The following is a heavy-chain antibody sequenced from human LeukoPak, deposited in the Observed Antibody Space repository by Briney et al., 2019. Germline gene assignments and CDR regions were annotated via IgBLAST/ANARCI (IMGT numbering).Heavy chain of an antibody. D-gene: IGHD3-3*01. Sequence: KTSQTLSLTCTVSGGSISSGSYYWSWIRQPAGKGLEWIGRIYTSGSTNYNPSLKSRVTISVDTSKNQFSLKLSSVTAADTAVYYCARRYPRSKSGTFRYFDYWGQGTLVTVSS. J-gene: IGHJ4*02. CDR3: ARRYPRSKSGTFRYFDY. CDR1: GGSISSGSYY. V-gene: IGHV4-61*02. CDR2: IYTSGST.